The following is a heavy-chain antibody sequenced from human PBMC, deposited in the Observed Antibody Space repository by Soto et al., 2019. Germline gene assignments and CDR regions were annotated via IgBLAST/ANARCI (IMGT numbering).Heavy chain of an antibody. Sequence: GGSLRLSCEGSGFTFNNYWMSWVRQAPGKGLQWVASINKDGSEKWYVDSVKGRFTISRDNTKSSLYLQMNSLRVEDAAVYYCARGLQALRALHYDTDIDVWGQGTTVTVSS. D-gene: IGHD3-22*01. V-gene: IGHV3-7*03. CDR2: INKDGSEK. J-gene: IGHJ6*02. CDR1: GFTFNNYW. CDR3: ARGLQALRALHYDTDIDV.